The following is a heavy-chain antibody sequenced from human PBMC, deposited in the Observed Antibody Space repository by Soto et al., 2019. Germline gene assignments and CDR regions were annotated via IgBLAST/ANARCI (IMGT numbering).Heavy chain of an antibody. CDR2: IYYSGST. D-gene: IGHD3-9*01. Sequence: QVQLQESGPGLVKPSQTLSLTCTVSGGSISSVCYYWSWIRQHPGKGLEWIGYIYYSGSTYYNPSLKSRVTISVDTSKNQFSLKLSSVTDADTAVYYCARDRVYDNYYYGLDVWGQGTTVTVSS. V-gene: IGHV4-31*03. J-gene: IGHJ6*02. CDR3: ARDRVYDNYYYGLDV. CDR1: GGSISSVCYY.